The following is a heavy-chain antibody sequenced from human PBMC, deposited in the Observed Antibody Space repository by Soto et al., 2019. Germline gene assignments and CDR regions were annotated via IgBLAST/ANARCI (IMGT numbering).Heavy chain of an antibody. J-gene: IGHJ2*01. CDR3: AKPYVPAGWYFDL. V-gene: IGHV3-33*06. CDR1: GFTFSSYG. Sequence: QVQLVESGGGVVQPGRSLRLSCAASGFTFSSYGMHWVRQAPGKGLEWVAVIWYDGSNKYYADSVKGRFTISRDNSKKTLYLQMNSLRAEDTAVYCCAKPYVPAGWYFDLWGRGTLVTVSS. D-gene: IGHD2-2*01. CDR2: IWYDGSNK.